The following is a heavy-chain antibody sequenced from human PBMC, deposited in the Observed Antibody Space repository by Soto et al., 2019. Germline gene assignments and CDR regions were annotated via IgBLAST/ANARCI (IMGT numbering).Heavy chain of an antibody. V-gene: IGHV3-48*01. J-gene: IGHJ4*02. Sequence: EVQLVDSGGGLVQPGGSLRLSCAASGFTFSTYSMNWVRQAPGKGLEWVSYISSSSTIIFADSVRGRFTISRDNDQNSLYLQMNSLRAEDTAVYYCARGACSGGSCYSWNQYFDYWGQGTLVTVSS. CDR3: ARGACSGGSCYSWNQYFDY. D-gene: IGHD2-15*01. CDR1: GFTFSTYS. CDR2: ISSSSTI.